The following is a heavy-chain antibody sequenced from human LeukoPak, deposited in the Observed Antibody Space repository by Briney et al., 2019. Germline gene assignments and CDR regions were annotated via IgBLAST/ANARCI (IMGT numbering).Heavy chain of an antibody. CDR1: GGSFSGYY. J-gene: IGHJ4*02. D-gene: IGHD2-2*02. Sequence: PETLSLTCAVYGGSFSGYYWSWIRQPPGKGLEWIGEINHSGSTNYNPSLKSRVTISVDTSKNQFSLKLSSATAADTAVYYCARGARYCSSTSCYTRPYYFDYWGQGTLVTVSS. CDR2: INHSGST. V-gene: IGHV4-34*01. CDR3: ARGARYCSSTSCYTRPYYFDY.